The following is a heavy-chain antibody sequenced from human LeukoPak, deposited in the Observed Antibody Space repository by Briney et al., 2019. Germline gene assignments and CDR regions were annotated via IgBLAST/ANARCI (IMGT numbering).Heavy chain of an antibody. J-gene: IGHJ4*02. V-gene: IGHV4-30-4*08. D-gene: IGHD4-11*01. CDR3: ARDRYSKRGFDY. CDR2: IYYSGST. Sequence: PSETLSLTCTVSGGSISSGDYYWSWIRQPPGKGLEWIGYIYYSGSTYYNPSLKSRVTISVDTSKNQFSLKLSSVTAADTAVYYCARDRYSKRGFDYWGQGTLVTVSS. CDR1: GGSISSGDYY.